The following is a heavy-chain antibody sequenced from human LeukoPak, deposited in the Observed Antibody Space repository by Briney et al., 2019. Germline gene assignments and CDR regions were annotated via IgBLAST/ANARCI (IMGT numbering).Heavy chain of an antibody. CDR1: GFTFSSYE. CDR2: ISISGSTI. V-gene: IGHV3-48*03. D-gene: IGHD6-6*01. J-gene: IGHJ3*02. Sequence: PGGSLRLSCAASGFTFSSYEMNWVRQAPGKGLEWVSYISISGSTIYYADSVKDRFTISRDNAKNSLYLQMNSLRVEDTAVYYCAREGLWGAARDAFDIWGQGTMVTVSS. CDR3: AREGLWGAARDAFDI.